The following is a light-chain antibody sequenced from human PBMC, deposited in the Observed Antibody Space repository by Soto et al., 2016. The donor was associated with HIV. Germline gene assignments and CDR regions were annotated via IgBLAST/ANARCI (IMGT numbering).Light chain of an antibody. CDR2: KTS. J-gene: IGKJ2*01. CDR1: QSVSVW. V-gene: IGKV1-5*03. CDR3: QQYNSYSRT. Sequence: DIQMTQFPSTLSASIGDRVTITCRASQSVSVWLAWYQQKPGKAPNLLIFKTSTLEIGVPSRFSGSGSGTDFTLTLSSVQPDDVGTYYCQQYNSYSRTFGQGTKLEIK.